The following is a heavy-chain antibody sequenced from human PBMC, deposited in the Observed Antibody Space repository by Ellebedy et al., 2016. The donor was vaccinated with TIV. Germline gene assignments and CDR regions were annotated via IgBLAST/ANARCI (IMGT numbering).Heavy chain of an antibody. CDR3: ARVLYSSSWYVEGRGNWFDP. Sequence: PGGSLRLSCAASGFTFSSYSMNRVRQAPGKGLEWVSSISSSSSYIYYADSVKGRFTIPRDNAKNSLYLQMNSLRAEDTAVYYCARVLYSSSWYVEGRGNWFDPWGQGTLVTVSS. D-gene: IGHD6-13*01. CDR1: GFTFSSYS. J-gene: IGHJ5*02. V-gene: IGHV3-21*01. CDR2: ISSSSSYI.